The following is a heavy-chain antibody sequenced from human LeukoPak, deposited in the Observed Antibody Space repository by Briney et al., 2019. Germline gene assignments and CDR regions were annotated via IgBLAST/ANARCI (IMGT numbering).Heavy chain of an antibody. Sequence: GGSLRLPCTASGFTFGDYAMSWFRQAPGKGLEWVANIKQDGSEKYYVDSVKGRFTISRDNAKNSLYLQMNSLRAEDTAVYYCAREPGSRDYWGQGTLVTVSS. V-gene: IGHV3-7*01. CDR3: AREPGSRDY. CDR2: IKQDGSEK. J-gene: IGHJ4*02. D-gene: IGHD7-27*01. CDR1: GFTFGDYA.